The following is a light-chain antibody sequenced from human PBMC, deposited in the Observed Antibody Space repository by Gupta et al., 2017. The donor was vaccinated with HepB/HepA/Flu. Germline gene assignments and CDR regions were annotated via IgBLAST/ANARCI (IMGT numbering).Light chain of an antibody. CDR3: RQDYNYPWT. CDR2: TAS. Sequence: AIQMTQSPSSLSASVGDRVTITCRASQGIRNDLGWYQQKPGKAPKLLIYTASSLRSGVPSRFSGSGSGTDFTLTISSLQPEDFATYYCRQDYNYPWTFGQGTKVEIK. V-gene: IGKV1-6*01. J-gene: IGKJ1*01. CDR1: QGIRND.